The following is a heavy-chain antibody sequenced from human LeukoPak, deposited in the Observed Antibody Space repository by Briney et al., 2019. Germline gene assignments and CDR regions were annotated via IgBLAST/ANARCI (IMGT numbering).Heavy chain of an antibody. CDR2: IYYSGST. V-gene: IGHV4-30-4*02. Sequence: SETLSLTCTVSGGSISSGDYYWSWIRQPPGKGLEWIGYIYYSGSTYYNPSLKSRVTISVDTSKNQFSLKLSSVTAADTAVYYCARGGGPAALDPRFLDPSLLFDPWGQGTLVTVSS. CDR1: GGSISSGDYY. CDR3: ARGGGPAALDPRFLDPSLLFDP. D-gene: IGHD3/OR15-3a*01. J-gene: IGHJ5*02.